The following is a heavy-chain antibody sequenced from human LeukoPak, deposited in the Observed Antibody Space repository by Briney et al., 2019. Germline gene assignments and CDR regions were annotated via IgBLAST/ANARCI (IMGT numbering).Heavy chain of an antibody. CDR1: GFTVSNNY. V-gene: IGHV3-53*01. Sequence: GGSLRLSCAASGFTVSNNYMSWVRRAAGKGLEWVSLNSGGGTYYADSVKGRFTISRGNSKNTLYLQMNSLGAEDTAVYYCARNSGELGAWGQGTLVTVSS. J-gene: IGHJ5*02. CDR2: NSGGGT. CDR3: ARNSGELGA. D-gene: IGHD2-21*01.